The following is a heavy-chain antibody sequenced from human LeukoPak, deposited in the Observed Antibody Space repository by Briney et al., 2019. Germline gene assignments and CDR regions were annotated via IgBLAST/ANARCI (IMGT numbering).Heavy chain of an antibody. CDR2: IYTSGGT. CDR3: AKEDRDHNDGSGYYNDY. CDR1: VGSIFCHY. D-gene: IGHD3-22*01. V-gene: IGHV4-4*07. Sequence: SETLSLTCSVYVGSIFCHYGSWSRQPAGKGLEWIGSIYTSGGTSYNPSLASRVTMSLDTSQKQFSLKLTSLTAADTAVYYCAKEDRDHNDGSGYYNDYWGQGTLVTVSS. J-gene: IGHJ4*02.